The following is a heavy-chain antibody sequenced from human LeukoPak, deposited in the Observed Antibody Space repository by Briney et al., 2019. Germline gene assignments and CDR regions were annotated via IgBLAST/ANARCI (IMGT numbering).Heavy chain of an antibody. CDR1: GYTFTSYA. Sequence: APVKVSCKASGYTFTSYAMHWVRQAPGQRLEWMGWINAGNGNTKYSQKFQGRVTITRDTSASTAYMELSSLRSEDTAVYYCARPRAGYYFDYWGQGTLVTVSS. CDR2: INAGNGNT. J-gene: IGHJ4*02. D-gene: IGHD6-19*01. V-gene: IGHV1-3*01. CDR3: ARPRAGYYFDY.